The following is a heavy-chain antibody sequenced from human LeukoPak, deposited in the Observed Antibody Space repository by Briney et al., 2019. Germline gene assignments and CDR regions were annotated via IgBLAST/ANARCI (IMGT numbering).Heavy chain of an antibody. Sequence: ASVEVSCKASGYTFTSYAMHWVRQAPGQRLEWMGWINVGNGNTKYSQKFQGRVTITRDTSASTAYMELSSLRSEDTAIYYCARDYSGNSFFDYWGQGTLVTVSS. CDR2: INVGNGNT. V-gene: IGHV1-3*01. CDR1: GYTFTSYA. J-gene: IGHJ4*02. D-gene: IGHD4-23*01. CDR3: ARDYSGNSFFDY.